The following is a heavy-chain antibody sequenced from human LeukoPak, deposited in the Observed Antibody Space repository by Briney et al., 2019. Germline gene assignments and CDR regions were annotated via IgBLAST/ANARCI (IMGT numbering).Heavy chain of an antibody. CDR2: IYYSGST. D-gene: IGHD3-10*01. J-gene: IGHJ5*02. CDR3: ARGGYYGSGNDFRFDP. CDR1: GGSINSSSYY. V-gene: IGHV4-39*07. Sequence: SETLSLTCTVSGGSINSSSYYWGWIRQPPGKGLEWIGSIYYSGSTYYNPSLKSRVTISVDSSKNQFSLQLSSVTAADTAVYFCARGGYYGSGNDFRFDPWGQGTLVTVSS.